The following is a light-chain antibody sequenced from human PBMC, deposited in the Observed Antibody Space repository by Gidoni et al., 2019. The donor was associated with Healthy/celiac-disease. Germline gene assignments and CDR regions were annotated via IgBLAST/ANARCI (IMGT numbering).Light chain of an antibody. V-gene: IGKV4-1*01. CDR3: QQYYSTPPRT. J-gene: IGKJ3*01. Sequence: DLVMTQSPDSLAVSLGERATINCKSSQSVLYSSNNKNYLAWYQQKPGQPPKLLIYWASTRESGVPDRFSGSGSGTDFTLTISSLQAEDVAVYYCQQYYSTPPRTFGPGTKVDIK. CDR2: WAS. CDR1: QSVLYSSNNKNY.